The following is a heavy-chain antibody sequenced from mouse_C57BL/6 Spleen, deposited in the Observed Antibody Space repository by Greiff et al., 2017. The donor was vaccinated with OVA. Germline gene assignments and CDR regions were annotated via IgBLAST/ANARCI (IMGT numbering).Heavy chain of an antibody. J-gene: IGHJ4*01. CDR1: GYSFTGYY. CDR2: INPSTGGT. V-gene: IGHV1-43*01. D-gene: IGHD1-1*01. CDR3: SAYGSSPMDY. Sequence: VQLKESGPELVKPGASVKISCKASGYSFTGYYMHWVKQSSEKSLEWIGEINPSTGGTSYNQKFKGKATLTVDKSSSTAYMQLKSLTSEDAAVYYCSAYGSSPMDYWGQGTSVTVSS.